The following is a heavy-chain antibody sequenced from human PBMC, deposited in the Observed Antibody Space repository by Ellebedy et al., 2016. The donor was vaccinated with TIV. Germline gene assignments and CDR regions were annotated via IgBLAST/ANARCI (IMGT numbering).Heavy chain of an antibody. J-gene: IGHJ4*02. CDR2: INHSGST. D-gene: IGHD3-10*01. CDR1: GGSFSGYY. V-gene: IGHV4-34*01. CDR3: ARFSFRGTMVRGVTTVDY. Sequence: SQTLSLTCAVYGGSFSGYYWSWIRQPPGKGLEWIGEINHSGSTNYNPSLKSRVTISVDTSKNQFSLKLSSVTAADTAVYYCARFSFRGTMVRGVTTVDYWGQGTLVTVSS.